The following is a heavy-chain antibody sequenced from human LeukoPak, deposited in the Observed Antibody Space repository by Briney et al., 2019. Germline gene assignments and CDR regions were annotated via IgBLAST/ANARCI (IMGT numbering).Heavy chain of an antibody. CDR2: ISGSGGST. J-gene: IGHJ4*02. D-gene: IGHD3-9*01. Sequence: GASLRLSCAASGFTFSSYAMIWVRQAPGKGLEWVSAISGSGGSTYYADSVKGRFTISRDNSKNTLYLQMNSLRAEDTAVYYCARRDILTEVFDYWGQGTLVTVSS. CDR3: ARRDILTEVFDY. V-gene: IGHV3-23*01. CDR1: GFTFSSYA.